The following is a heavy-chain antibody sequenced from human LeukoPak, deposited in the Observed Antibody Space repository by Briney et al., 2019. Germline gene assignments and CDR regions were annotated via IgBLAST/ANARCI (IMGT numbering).Heavy chain of an antibody. CDR3: ARSTGRYYDSSGYYFDY. Sequence: SETLSLTCTVSGGSISSGDYYWSWIRQPPGKGLEWIGYIYYSGSTYYNPSLKSRVTISVDTSKNQFSLKLSSVTAADTAVYYCARSTGRYYDSSGYYFDYWGQGTLVTVSS. V-gene: IGHV4-30-4*01. CDR1: GGSISSGDYY. J-gene: IGHJ4*02. D-gene: IGHD3-22*01. CDR2: IYYSGST.